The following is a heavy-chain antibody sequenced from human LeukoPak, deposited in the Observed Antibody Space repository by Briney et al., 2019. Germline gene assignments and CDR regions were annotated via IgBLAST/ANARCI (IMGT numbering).Heavy chain of an antibody. CDR1: GGSISSSSYY. CDR2: IYYSGST. Sequence: SETLSLTCTVSGGSISSSSYYWGWIRQPPGKGLEWIGSIYYSGSTYYNPSLKSRVTISVDTSKNQFSLKLSSVTAADTAVYYCASGTRITQLWKYYYYMDVWGKGTTVTVSS. CDR3: ASGTRITQLWKYYYYMDV. J-gene: IGHJ6*03. D-gene: IGHD5-18*01. V-gene: IGHV4-39*07.